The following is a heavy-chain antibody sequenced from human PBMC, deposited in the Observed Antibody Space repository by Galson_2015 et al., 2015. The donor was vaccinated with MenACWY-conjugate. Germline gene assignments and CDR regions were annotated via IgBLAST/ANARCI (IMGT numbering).Heavy chain of an antibody. V-gene: IGHV3-53*01. CDR1: GFTVSSNY. Sequence: LRLSCAATGFTVSSNYVAWVRQAPGKGLECVSVIYSGGSTYYTDSVKGRFTISRDNSKNTVHLQMDNLRVEDTAVYYCARAISLRGSGNFPPDHMDVWGKGTTVTVSS. CDR2: IYSGGST. D-gene: IGHD3-10*01. CDR3: ARAISLRGSGNFPPDHMDV. J-gene: IGHJ6*03.